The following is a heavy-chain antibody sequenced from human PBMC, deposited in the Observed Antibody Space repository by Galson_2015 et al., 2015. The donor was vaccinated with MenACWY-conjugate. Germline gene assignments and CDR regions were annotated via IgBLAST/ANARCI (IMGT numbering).Heavy chain of an antibody. D-gene: IGHD6-6*01. Sequence: ASGKGLEWVGRIRSKAHSYATAYAASLKGRFALSRGDSKNTAYLQMNSLKTEDTAVYYCTSFVSDAFDIWGQGTMVSVSS. CDR3: TSFVSDAFDI. CDR2: IRSKAHSYAT. V-gene: IGHV3-73*01. J-gene: IGHJ3*02.